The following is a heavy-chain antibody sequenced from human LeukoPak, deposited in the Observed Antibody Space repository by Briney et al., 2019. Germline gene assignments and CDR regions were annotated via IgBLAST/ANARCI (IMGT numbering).Heavy chain of an antibody. CDR2: IYYSGST. J-gene: IGHJ4*02. CDR3: ARRDLSTVSFDY. V-gene: IGHV4-39*01. CDR1: GGSISSSSYY. D-gene: IGHD4-17*01. Sequence: SETLSLTCTVSGGSISSSSYYWGWIRQPPGKGLEWTGSIYYSGSTYYNPSLKSRVTISVDTSKNQFSLKLSSVAAADTAVYYCARRDLSTVSFDYWGQGTLVTVSS.